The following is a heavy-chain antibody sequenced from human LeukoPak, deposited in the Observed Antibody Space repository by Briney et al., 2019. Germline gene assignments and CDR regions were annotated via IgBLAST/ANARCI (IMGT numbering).Heavy chain of an antibody. J-gene: IGHJ4*02. CDR1: GFTFSSHA. V-gene: IGHV3-64*01. CDR2: ISSIGDST. CDR3: ARVPSSIVGSHYFDY. D-gene: IGHD2-21*01. Sequence: GGSLRLSCAASGFTFSSHAMHWVRQAPGKGLEYVSGISSIGDSTYYTNSVKGRFTISRDNSKNTLYLQMGGLRAEDMAVYYCARVPSSIVGSHYFDYWGLGTLVTVSS.